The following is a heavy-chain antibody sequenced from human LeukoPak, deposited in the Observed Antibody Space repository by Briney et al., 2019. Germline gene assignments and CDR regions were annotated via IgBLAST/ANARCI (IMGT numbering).Heavy chain of an antibody. CDR1: GGSISSSSYY. Sequence: SETLSLTCTVSGGSISSSSYYWGWIRQPPGKGLEWIGSIYYSGSTYYNPSLKSRVTISVDASKNQFSLKLSSVTAADTAVYYCARDVGAYYYESSGYSEGIFDYWGQGTLVTVSS. CDR3: ARDVGAYYYESSGYSEGIFDY. CDR2: IYYSGST. V-gene: IGHV4-39*07. J-gene: IGHJ4*02. D-gene: IGHD3-22*01.